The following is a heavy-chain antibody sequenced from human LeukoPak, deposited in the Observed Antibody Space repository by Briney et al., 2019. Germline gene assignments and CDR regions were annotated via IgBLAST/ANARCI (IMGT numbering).Heavy chain of an antibody. CDR3: AKVGSSHDFDY. J-gene: IGHJ4*02. V-gene: IGHV3-20*04. D-gene: IGHD3-10*01. CDR2: INWNGGST. CDR1: GFTFDDYG. Sequence: GGSLRLSCGASGFTFDDYGMSWVRQAPGKGLEWVSGINWNGGSTGYTDSVKGRFTISRDNSKNTLFLQMNSLRAEDTAVYYCAKVGSSHDFDYWGQGTLVTVSS.